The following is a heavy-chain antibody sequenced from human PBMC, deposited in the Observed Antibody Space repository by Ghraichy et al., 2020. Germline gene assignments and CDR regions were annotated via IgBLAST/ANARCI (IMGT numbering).Heavy chain of an antibody. CDR3: ARRISSPRYFYGMDV. J-gene: IGHJ6*02. V-gene: IGHV4-39*01. D-gene: IGHD3-3*02. Sequence: ESLNISCTVSGGSISGSSYYWGWIRQPPGKGLEWIGSIYYSGSTYYNPSLKSRVTISVDTSKNQFSLKLSSVTAADTAVYYCARRISSPRYFYGMDVWGQGTTVTVSS. CDR1: GGSISGSSYY. CDR2: IYYSGST.